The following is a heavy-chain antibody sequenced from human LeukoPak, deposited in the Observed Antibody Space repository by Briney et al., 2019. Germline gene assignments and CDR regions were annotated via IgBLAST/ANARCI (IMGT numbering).Heavy chain of an antibody. V-gene: IGHV1-2*02. CDR3: TRGTPSFDP. CDR1: GYSFTAYY. CDR2: INPNTGGT. D-gene: IGHD4-23*01. Sequence: GASVKVSCRASGYSFTAYYIYWLRHSPAERFEWMGWINPNTGGTNYAWKFHGRVIMTRDTSIDTAYMELSSVTSDDTAVYYCTRGTPSFDPWGQGTLVTVSS. J-gene: IGHJ5*02.